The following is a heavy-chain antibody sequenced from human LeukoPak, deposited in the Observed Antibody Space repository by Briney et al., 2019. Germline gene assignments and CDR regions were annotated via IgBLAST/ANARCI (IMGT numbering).Heavy chain of an antibody. V-gene: IGHV3-74*01. CDR1: GFTFSSYW. CDR2: INTDGSST. J-gene: IGHJ1*01. D-gene: IGHD4-23*01. Sequence: GGSLRLSCAASGFTFSSYWMHWVRQAPGKGLMWVSGINTDGSSTSYADSVKGRFTISRDNAKNTLFLQMNSLRAEDTAVYYCYGANAEHWGQSTLVTVSS. CDR3: YGANAEH.